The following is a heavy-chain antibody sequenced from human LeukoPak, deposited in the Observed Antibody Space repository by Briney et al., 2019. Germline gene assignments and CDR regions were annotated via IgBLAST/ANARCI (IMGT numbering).Heavy chain of an antibody. CDR3: ARSTGINWFDP. J-gene: IGHJ5*02. D-gene: IGHD2-8*02. CDR2: AHYGGST. Sequence: PSETLSLTCTVSGGSISSYYCNWIRQPPGKGLEWVGYAHYGGSTDYNPSLKSRVTISVDTSKNQFSLKLSSVTAADTAVYYCARSTGINWFDPWGQGTLVTVSS. V-gene: IGHV4-59*01. CDR1: GGSISSYY.